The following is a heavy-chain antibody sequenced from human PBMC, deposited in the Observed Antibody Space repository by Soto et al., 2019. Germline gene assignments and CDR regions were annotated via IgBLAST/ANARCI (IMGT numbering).Heavy chain of an antibody. CDR1: GGTFSSYA. J-gene: IGHJ6*02. CDR3: ARHDCVSSSCYYYYYYAMDV. CDR2: IIPIFATT. V-gene: IGHV1-69*13. D-gene: IGHD2-2*01. Sequence: SVKVSCKASGGTFSSYAISWVRQAPGQGLEWMGGIIPIFATTNYAQRFQGRVTITAAESTSTAYMELSSLRSEDTAVYYCARHDCVSSSCYYYYYYAMDVWGQGTTVTVSS.